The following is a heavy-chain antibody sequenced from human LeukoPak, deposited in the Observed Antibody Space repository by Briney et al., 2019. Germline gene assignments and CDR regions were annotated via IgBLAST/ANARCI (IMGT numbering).Heavy chain of an antibody. CDR2: IRDKANTYST. CDR1: GIPFSDHY. CDR3: VRVSFEDEFRSGSFYFDY. J-gene: IGHJ4*02. V-gene: IGHV3-72*01. Sequence: GSLRLSCAASGIPFSDHYMDWVRQAPGKGLEWVGRIRDKANTYSTEYAASVHGRFIISRNDSKNSLFLQMNSLQADDTAVYYCVRVSFEDEFRSGSFYFDYWGQGALVTVSS. D-gene: IGHD3-3*01.